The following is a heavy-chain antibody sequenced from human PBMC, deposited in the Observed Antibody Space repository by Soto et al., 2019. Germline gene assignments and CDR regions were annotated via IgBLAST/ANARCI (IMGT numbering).Heavy chain of an antibody. Sequence: QVQLVQSGAEVKKPGASVKVSCKASGYTFTSYAIHWVRQAPGQRLEWMGWITAGNGNTKYSQKFQDRVTITRDTSASTAYVELRSMRSGDTAVYVCERDRGGWPDHWGQGTLVTVSS. CDR2: ITAGNGNT. J-gene: IGHJ4*02. CDR1: GYTFTSYA. CDR3: ERDRGGWPDH. D-gene: IGHD6-19*01. V-gene: IGHV1-3*01.